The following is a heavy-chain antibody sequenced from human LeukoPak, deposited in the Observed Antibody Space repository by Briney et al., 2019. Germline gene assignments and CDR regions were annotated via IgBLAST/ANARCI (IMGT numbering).Heavy chain of an antibody. D-gene: IGHD2-15*01. CDR3: ASTRIPCSGGSCYSRDY. J-gene: IGHJ4*02. CDR1: GGSISSSGYY. CDR2: INHSGST. V-gene: IGHV4-39*07. Sequence: PSETLSLTCTVSGGSISSSGYYWSWIRQPPGKGLEWIGEINHSGSTNYNPSLKSRVTISVDTSKNQFSLKLSSVTAADTAVYYCASTRIPCSGGSCYSRDYWGQGTLVTVSS.